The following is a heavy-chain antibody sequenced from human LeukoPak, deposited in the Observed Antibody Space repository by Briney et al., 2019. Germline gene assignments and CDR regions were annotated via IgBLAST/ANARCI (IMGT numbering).Heavy chain of an antibody. CDR2: INNSGSI. J-gene: IGHJ4*02. D-gene: IGHD3-9*01. CDR1: GGSISSSNYY. Sequence: SETLSLTCTVSGGSISSSNYYWSWIRQPPGKGLEWIGEINNSGSINHNPSLKSRVTISMDTSKNQFSLKVSSVTAADTGIYYCARPHSTFFDQDAAYYFDYWGQGTLVTVSS. V-gene: IGHV4-39*07. CDR3: ARPHSTFFDQDAAYYFDY.